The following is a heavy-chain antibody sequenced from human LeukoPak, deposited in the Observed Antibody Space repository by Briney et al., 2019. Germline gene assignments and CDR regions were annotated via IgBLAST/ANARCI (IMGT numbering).Heavy chain of an antibody. V-gene: IGHV1-8*01. CDR1: GYTFTSYD. CDR2: MNPDSGNT. CDR3: ASLHDYGESPPDDY. J-gene: IGHJ4*02. D-gene: IGHD4-17*01. Sequence: ASVKVSCKASGYTFTSYDINWVRQATGQGLEWMGWMNPDSGNTGYAQKFQGRVTMTRNTSISTAYMELSSLRSEDTAVYYCASLHDYGESPPDDYWGQGTLVTVSS.